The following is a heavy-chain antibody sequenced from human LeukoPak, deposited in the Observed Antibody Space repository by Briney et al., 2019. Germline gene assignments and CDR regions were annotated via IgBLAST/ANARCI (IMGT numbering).Heavy chain of an antibody. V-gene: IGHV3-74*01. D-gene: IGHD6-13*01. CDR2: INRDGRAT. CDR1: GFAFRNYW. CDR3: ARDFSYGYFDP. Sequence: GGSLRLSCAASGFAFRNYWMHWVRQGPGKGLLWVSRINRDGRATSYADSVKGRFTISRDNAKNSLYLQMNSLRAEDTAVYYCARDFSYGYFDPWGQGTLVTVSS. J-gene: IGHJ5*02.